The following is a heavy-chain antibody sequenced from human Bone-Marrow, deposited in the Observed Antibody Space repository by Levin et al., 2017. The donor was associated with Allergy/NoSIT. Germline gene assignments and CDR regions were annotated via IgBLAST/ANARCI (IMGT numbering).Heavy chain of an antibody. D-gene: IGHD1-26*01. Sequence: PGGSLRLSCAASGFTSGSYWMSWVRQAPGKGLEWVANIKQDGSEKYYVDSVKGRFTISRDNAKDSLYLQMNSLRAEDTAVYYCARDKRLGPTVFYYFDHWGQGTLVTVSS. CDR2: IKQDGSEK. CDR1: GFTSGSYW. CDR3: ARDKRLGPTVFYYFDH. J-gene: IGHJ4*02. V-gene: IGHV3-7*01.